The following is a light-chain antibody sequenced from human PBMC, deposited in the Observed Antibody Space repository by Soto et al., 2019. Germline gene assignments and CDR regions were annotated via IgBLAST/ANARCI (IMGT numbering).Light chain of an antibody. CDR1: QSIDNR. CDR2: DAS. CDR3: QQYTTFWT. J-gene: IGKJ1*01. Sequence: DIQMTQSPPILSASVGDRVTITCRASQSIDNRLAWYQQKPGNAPRLLIHDASSLDSGVPSRFSGSGYGTRFTLTISSLQPDDFATYFCQQYTTFWTFGQGTKV. V-gene: IGKV1-5*01.